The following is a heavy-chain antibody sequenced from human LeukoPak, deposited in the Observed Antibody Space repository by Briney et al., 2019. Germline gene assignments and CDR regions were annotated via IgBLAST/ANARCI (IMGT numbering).Heavy chain of an antibody. V-gene: IGHV1-69*13. Sequence: SVTVSCTASGGTFSSYAISWVRQAPGQGLEWMGGIIPIFGTANYAQKFQGRVTITADESTSTAYMELSSLRSEDTAVYYCARSITMVRGVPSRPFFDYWGQGTLVTVSS. CDR2: IIPIFGTA. CDR1: GGTFSSYA. D-gene: IGHD3-10*01. J-gene: IGHJ4*02. CDR3: ARSITMVRGVPSRPFFDY.